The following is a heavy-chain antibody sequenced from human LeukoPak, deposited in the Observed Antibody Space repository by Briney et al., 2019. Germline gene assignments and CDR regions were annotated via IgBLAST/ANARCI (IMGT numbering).Heavy chain of an antibody. CDR2: TVHDGSKK. J-gene: IGHJ6*02. Sequence: PGGSLRLSCAASGFTLSSYGMHWVRQAPGKGLEWVAVTVHDGSKKYYADSVKGRVTISRDNSKNTLYLQMNSLRAEDTAVYYCAKDLPGMDVWGQGTTVTVSS. CDR1: GFTLSSYG. CDR3: AKDLPGMDV. V-gene: IGHV3-30*18.